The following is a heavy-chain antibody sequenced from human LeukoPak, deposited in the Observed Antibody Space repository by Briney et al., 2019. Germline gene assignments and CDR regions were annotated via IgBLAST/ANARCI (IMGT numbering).Heavy chain of an antibody. CDR2: INPNSGGT. D-gene: IGHD2-21*01. Sequence: ASVKVSCKASGYTFTGYYMHWVRQAPGQGLEWMGWINPNSGGTNYAQKFQGRVTMTSDTSISTAYMELSRLRSDDTAVYYCARDSPYSYYNYYMDVWGKGTTVTVSS. J-gene: IGHJ6*03. V-gene: IGHV1-2*02. CDR1: GYTFTGYY. CDR3: ARDSPYSYYNYYMDV.